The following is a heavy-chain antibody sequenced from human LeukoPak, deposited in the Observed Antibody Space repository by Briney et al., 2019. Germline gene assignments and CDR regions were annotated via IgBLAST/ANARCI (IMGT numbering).Heavy chain of an antibody. CDR3: ARNYYEKSSGYEHYFDY. D-gene: IGHD3-22*01. CDR1: GGTFSSYA. V-gene: IGHV1-69*05. CDR2: IIPIFGTA. Sequence: ASVKVSCKASGGTFSSYAISWVRQAPGQGLEWMGGIIPIFGTANYAQKFQGRVTITTDESTSTAYMELSSLRSGDSAVYYCARNYYEKSSGYEHYFDYWGQGTLVTVSS. J-gene: IGHJ4*02.